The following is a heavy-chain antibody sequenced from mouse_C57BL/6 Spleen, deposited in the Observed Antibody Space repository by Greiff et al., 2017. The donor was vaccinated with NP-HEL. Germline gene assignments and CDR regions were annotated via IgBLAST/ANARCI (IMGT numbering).Heavy chain of an antibody. J-gene: IGHJ3*01. D-gene: IGHD2-4*01. V-gene: IGHV5-9*01. CDR1: GFTFSSYT. Sequence: EVMLVESGGGLVKPGGSLKLSCAASGFTFSSYTMSWVRQTPEKRLEWVATISGGGGNTYYPDSVKGRFTISRDNAKNTLYLQMSSLRSEDTALYYCARPHYDYDGTWFAYWGQGTLVTVSA. CDR3: ARPHYDYDGTWFAY. CDR2: ISGGGGNT.